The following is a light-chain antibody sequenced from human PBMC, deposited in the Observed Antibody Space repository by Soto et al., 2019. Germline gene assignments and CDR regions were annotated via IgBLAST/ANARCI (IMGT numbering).Light chain of an antibody. CDR1: QSLLYNNTYNY. V-gene: IGKV2-28*01. CDR3: MQALQSLT. J-gene: IGKJ5*01. CDR2: FGS. Sequence: EIVMTPSPLTLPATPGEPASISCRSRQSLLYNNTYNYLDWYVQKPGQSPQLLIYFGSNRAPGVPDRFSGSGSGTDFTLKINRVEAEDVGTYYCMQALQSLTFGQGTRLEIK.